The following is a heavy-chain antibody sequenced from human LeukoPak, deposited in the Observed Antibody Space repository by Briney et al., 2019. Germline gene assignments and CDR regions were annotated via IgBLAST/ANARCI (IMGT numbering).Heavy chain of an antibody. CDR3: AKALLNGDSSFDH. V-gene: IGHV3-30*18. Sequence: PGGSLRLSCAASGFTFSSYGMHWVRQAPGKGLEWVAIISYDATSKYYADSVKGRFTISRDNSKNTPSLQMNSLRAEDTAVYYCAKALLNGDSSFDHWGQGTLVTVSS. CDR1: GFTFSSYG. J-gene: IGHJ4*02. CDR2: ISYDATSK. D-gene: IGHD4-17*01.